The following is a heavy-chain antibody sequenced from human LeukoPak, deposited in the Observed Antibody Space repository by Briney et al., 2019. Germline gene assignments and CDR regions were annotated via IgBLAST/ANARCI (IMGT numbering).Heavy chain of an antibody. J-gene: IGHJ4*02. CDR3: AKETTVVVVITTPHFDY. CDR2: ISGSGGST. Sequence: GGSLRLSCAASGFTFSSYAMSWVRQAPGKGLEWVSAISGSGGSTYYADSVKGRFTISRDNSKNTLYLQMNSLRAEDTAVYYCAKETTVVVVITTPHFDYWGQGTLVTVSS. V-gene: IGHV3-23*01. D-gene: IGHD3-22*01. CDR1: GFTFSSYA.